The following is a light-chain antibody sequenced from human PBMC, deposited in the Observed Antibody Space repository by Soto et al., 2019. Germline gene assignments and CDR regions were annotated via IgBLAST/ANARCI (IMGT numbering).Light chain of an antibody. CDR2: SND. J-gene: IGLJ2*01. CDR1: SSNIGSNP. CDR3: AAWDDSLTGPV. V-gene: IGLV1-44*01. Sequence: QSVLTQTPSASGTPGQRVTISCSGSSSNIGSNPVNWYQQLPGTAPRLLIHSNDQRPSGVPDRFSGSKSGTSASLAIIGLESEDEADYYCAAWDDSLTGPVFGGGTTLTVL.